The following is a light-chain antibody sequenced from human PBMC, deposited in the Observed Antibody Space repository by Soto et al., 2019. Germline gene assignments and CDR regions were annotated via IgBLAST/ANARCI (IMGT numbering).Light chain of an antibody. CDR1: QSVSSGF. CDR3: QWSGGSVS. J-gene: IGKJ4*01. V-gene: IGKV3-20*01. CDR2: GET. Sequence: EIVLTQSPGTLSLSPGERATLYCRASQSVSSGFLAWYQQKPGQAPRLLIYGETFRATGIPDRFSGSGSGTDFTLTINRLEPEDFAVYYCQWSGGSVSFGGGTKVDIK.